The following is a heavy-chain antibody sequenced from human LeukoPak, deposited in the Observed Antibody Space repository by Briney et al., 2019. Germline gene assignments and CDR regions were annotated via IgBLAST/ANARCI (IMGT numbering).Heavy chain of an antibody. J-gene: IGHJ4*02. Sequence: GAPVKVSCKASNYTFISYSITWVRQAPGQGLEWMGWISTYNGRTNYAPNFRDRVTMTSDRSTSTAYMELRSLRSDDTAVYYCARLNSTHLFDTIYHQLDYWGQGALVTVSS. D-gene: IGHD2/OR15-2a*01. V-gene: IGHV1-18*01. CDR3: ARLNSTHLFDTIYHQLDY. CDR1: NYTFISYS. CDR2: ISTYNGRT.